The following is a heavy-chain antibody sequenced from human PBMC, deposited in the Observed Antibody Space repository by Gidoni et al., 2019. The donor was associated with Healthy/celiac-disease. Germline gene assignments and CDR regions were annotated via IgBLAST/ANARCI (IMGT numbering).Heavy chain of an antibody. CDR2: ISGSGGST. Sequence: EVQLLESVGGFVQPGWSLILSSAASGFTFSSYSMSWVRQAPGKGLEWVSAISGSGGSTYYADSVKGRFTIYRDKSKNTLYLQMNSLRAEDTAVYYCAKDFMITFGGVIATPFDYWGQGTLVTVSS. V-gene: IGHV3-23*01. D-gene: IGHD3-16*02. CDR3: AKDFMITFGGVIATPFDY. CDR1: GFTFSSYS. J-gene: IGHJ4*02.